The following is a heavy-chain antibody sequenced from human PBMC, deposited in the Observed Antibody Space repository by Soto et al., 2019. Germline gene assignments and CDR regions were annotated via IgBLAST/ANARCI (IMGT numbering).Heavy chain of an antibody. CDR3: AKLINSDSDY. V-gene: IGHV3-23*01. Sequence: GGSLRLSCAASGLTFSSNAMSWVRQAPGKGLEWVSSINGNGGNTNYAESVKGRFTISRDNSKSTLYLQMNSLRAEDTAVYYCAKLINSDSDYWRQRTLVTVS. CDR1: GLTFSSNA. CDR2: INGNGGNT. J-gene: IGHJ4*02. D-gene: IGHD4-4*01.